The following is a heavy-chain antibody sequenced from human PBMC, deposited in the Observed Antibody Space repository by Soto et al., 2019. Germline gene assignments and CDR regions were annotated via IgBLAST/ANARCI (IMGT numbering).Heavy chain of an antibody. CDR3: ARVVADYDLIDY. CDR2: IYYSGST. D-gene: IGHD4-17*01. CDR1: GGSISSGDYY. V-gene: IGHV4-30-4*01. Sequence: QVQLQESGPGLVKPSQTLSLTCTVSGGSISSGDYYWSWIRQPPGKGLEWIGYIYYSGSTYYNPSLKKQVTISVDTSKNQFSLKLSSVTAADTAVYYCARVVADYDLIDYWGQGTLVTVSS. J-gene: IGHJ4*02.